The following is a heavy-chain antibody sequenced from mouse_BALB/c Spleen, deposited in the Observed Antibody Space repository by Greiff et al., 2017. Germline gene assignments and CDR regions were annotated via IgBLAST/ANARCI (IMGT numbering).Heavy chain of an antibody. Sequence: QVQLQQSGAELMKPGASVKISCKATGYTFSSYWIEWVKQRPGHGLEWIGEILPGSGSTNYNEKFKGKATFTADTSSNTAYMQLSSLTSEDSAVYYCARNESPYAMDYWGQGTSVTVSS. V-gene: IGHV1-9*01. J-gene: IGHJ4*01. CDR3: ARNESPYAMDY. CDR1: GYTFSSYW. CDR2: ILPGSGST.